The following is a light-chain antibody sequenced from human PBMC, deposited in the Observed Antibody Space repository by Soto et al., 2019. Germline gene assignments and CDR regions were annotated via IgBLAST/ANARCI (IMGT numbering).Light chain of an antibody. Sequence: NFMLTQPHSVSESPGKTVSISCTRSSGSIVNNYVQWFQQRPGSAPTTVIYEDNQRPSGVPHRFSGSIDSSSNSASLTISGLKTEDEADYYCQSYDATNLVFGGGTKLTVL. CDR1: SGSIVNNY. CDR3: QSYDATNLV. CDR2: EDN. J-gene: IGLJ2*01. V-gene: IGLV6-57*04.